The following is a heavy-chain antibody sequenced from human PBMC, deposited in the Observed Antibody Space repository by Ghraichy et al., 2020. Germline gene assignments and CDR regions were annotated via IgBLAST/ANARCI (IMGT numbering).Heavy chain of an antibody. D-gene: IGHD4-23*01. CDR1: GFSVYSNY. CDR3: ARGSTVVRFYYYDGMDV. J-gene: IGHJ6*02. V-gene: IGHV3-66*01. CDR2: IYSSGTT. Sequence: SCAASGFSVYSNYMTWVRQAPGKGLEWVSTIYSSGTTYYGDSVKGRFTISRDNAQNSLYLQMNSLRDEDTAVYYCARGSTVVRFYYYDGMDVWGQGTTVTVSS.